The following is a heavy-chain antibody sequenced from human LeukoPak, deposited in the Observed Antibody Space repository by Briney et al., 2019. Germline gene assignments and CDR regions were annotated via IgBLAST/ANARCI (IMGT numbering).Heavy chain of an antibody. V-gene: IGHV6-1*01. CDR1: GDSVSSNSAA. CDR2: TYYRSKWHY. D-gene: IGHD2-21*02. CDR3: AREVAYCGDDCYSAEFDY. Sequence: SQTLSLTCALSGDSVSSNSAAWNWLRQSPSRGLEWLGRTYYRSKWHYDYRGSVRSRISINPETSKNEFSLHLNFVTPEDTAVYYCAREVAYCGDDCYSAEFDYWGQGILVAVSS. J-gene: IGHJ4*02.